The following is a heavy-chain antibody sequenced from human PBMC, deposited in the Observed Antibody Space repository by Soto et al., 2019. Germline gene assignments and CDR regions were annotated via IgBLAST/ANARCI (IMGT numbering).Heavy chain of an antibody. CDR1: GFTFSSYS. J-gene: IGHJ4*02. Sequence: GGSLRLSCAASGFTFSSYSMNWVRQAPGKGLEWVSSISSSSSYTYYADSVKGRFTISRDNAKNSLYLQMNSLRAEDTAVYYCARGMTTVTTIGFDYWGQGTLVTVSS. V-gene: IGHV3-21*01. D-gene: IGHD4-17*01. CDR3: ARGMTTVTTIGFDY. CDR2: ISSSSSYT.